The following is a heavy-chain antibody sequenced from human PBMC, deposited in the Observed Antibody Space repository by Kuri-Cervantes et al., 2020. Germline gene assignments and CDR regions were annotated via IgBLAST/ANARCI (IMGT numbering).Heavy chain of an antibody. Sequence: GESLKISCAASGFTFSSYSMNWVRQAPGKGLEWVSYISSSSSTIYYADSVKGRFTISRDNAQNSLYLQMNSLRAEDTAVYYCARRLASGGYRRLDYWGQGTLVTVSS. CDR2: ISSSSSTI. D-gene: IGHD1-26*01. J-gene: IGHJ4*02. CDR1: GFTFSSYS. CDR3: ARRLASGGYRRLDY. V-gene: IGHV3-48*04.